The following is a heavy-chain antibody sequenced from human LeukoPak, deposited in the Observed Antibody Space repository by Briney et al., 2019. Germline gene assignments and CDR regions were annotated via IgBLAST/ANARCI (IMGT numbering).Heavy chain of an antibody. Sequence: SVKVSCKASGFTFTSSAVQWVRQARGQRLEWIGWIVVGSGNTNYAQKFQERVTITRDMSTSTAYMELSSLRSEDTAVYYCAGEDSSGYSFDYWGQGTLVTVSS. CDR3: AGEDSSGYSFDY. D-gene: IGHD3-22*01. CDR1: GFTFTSSA. J-gene: IGHJ4*02. CDR2: IVVGSGNT. V-gene: IGHV1-58*01.